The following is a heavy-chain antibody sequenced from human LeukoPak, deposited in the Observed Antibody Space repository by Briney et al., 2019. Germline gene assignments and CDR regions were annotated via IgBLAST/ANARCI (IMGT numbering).Heavy chain of an antibody. CDR2: IYYSGST. CDR1: GGSISSYY. Sequence: PSETLSLTCTVSGGSISSYYWSWIRQPPGKGLEWIGYIYYSGSTNYNPSLKSRVTISVDTSKNQFSLRLNSVTPADTAVYYCARLNLEYLYSSGPNDYWGQGTLVTVSS. CDR3: ARLNLEYLYSSGPNDY. D-gene: IGHD3-10*01. V-gene: IGHV4-59*12. J-gene: IGHJ4*02.